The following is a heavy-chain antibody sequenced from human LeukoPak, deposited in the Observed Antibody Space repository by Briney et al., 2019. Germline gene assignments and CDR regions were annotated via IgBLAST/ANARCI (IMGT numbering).Heavy chain of an antibody. V-gene: IGHV1-2*02. CDR1: GYTFTGYY. CDR2: INPNSGGT. Sequence: GASVKVSCKASGYTFTGYYMHWVRQAPGQGLEWMGWINPNSGGTNYAQKFQGRVTMTRDTSISTAYMELSRLRSDDTAVYYCARDAAPLTGVVIIGLGYWGQGTLVTVSS. CDR3: ARDAAPLTGVVIIGLGY. D-gene: IGHD3-3*01. J-gene: IGHJ4*02.